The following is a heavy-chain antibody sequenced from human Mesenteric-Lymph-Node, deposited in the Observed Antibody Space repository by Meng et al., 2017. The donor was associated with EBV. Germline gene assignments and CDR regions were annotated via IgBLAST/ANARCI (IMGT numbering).Heavy chain of an antibody. CDR1: GGSVSSGAYF. CDR3: ARVDLSSGGSCLDP. D-gene: IGHD2-15*01. Sequence: VQLQASGPGLVKPSETLSLTCTGSGGSVSSGAYFWSWIRQPPGKGLEWIGNIYYSGSTNYNPSLKSRVTISMDTSKNQVSLKLSSVSAADTAVYYCARVDLSSGGSCLDPWGPGTLVTVSS. CDR2: IYYSGST. J-gene: IGHJ5*02. V-gene: IGHV4-61*08.